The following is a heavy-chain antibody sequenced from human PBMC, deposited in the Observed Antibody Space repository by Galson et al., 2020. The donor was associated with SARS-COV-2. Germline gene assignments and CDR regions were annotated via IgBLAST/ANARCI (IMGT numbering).Heavy chain of an antibody. Sequence: ASVKVSCKASGYTFTRHWVHWVRQAPGQGLEWMGIINPGDGNTVYAQKFQGRITLTRDTSTSTVYMELRSLRSEDTAVYYCARDHSASDVVTSATVIMFWWLDPWGQGALVTVSS. CDR1: GYTFTRHW. V-gene: IGHV1-46*01. CDR2: INPGDGNT. CDR3: ARDHSASDVVTSATVIMFWWLDP. D-gene: IGHD3-16*01. J-gene: IGHJ5*02.